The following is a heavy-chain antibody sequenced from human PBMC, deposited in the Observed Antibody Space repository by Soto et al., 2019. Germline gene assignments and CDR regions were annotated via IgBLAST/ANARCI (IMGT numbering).Heavy chain of an antibody. J-gene: IGHJ3*02. CDR1: GYTFNSFY. CDR2: INPSGGRT. Sequence: GSSVKVSCKASGYTFNSFYIHWVRQAPGQGLEWMVSINPSGGRTTYAQKFQGRVTLTRDTSTTTVYMELSSLRSEDTAVYYCAREDTANGGAFDIWGQATMVTVSS. CDR3: AREDTANGGAFDI. D-gene: IGHD5-18*01. V-gene: IGHV1-46*02.